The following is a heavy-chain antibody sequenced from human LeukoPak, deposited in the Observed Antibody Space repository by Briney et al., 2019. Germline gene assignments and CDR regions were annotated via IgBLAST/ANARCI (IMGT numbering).Heavy chain of an antibody. J-gene: IGHJ6*03. D-gene: IGHD2-2*02. CDR3: ARSPLVPGAIPLYYFYYYYMDV. CDR2: INQDGSEK. CDR1: GFTFSSHW. V-gene: IGHV3-7*01. Sequence: GGSLRLSCAASGFTFSSHWMSWVRQAPGKGLEWVANINQDGSEKYYVDSVKGRFTVSRDNAKNSLYLQMNSLRAEDTAVYFCARSPLVPGAIPLYYFYYYYMDVWGKGTTVTVSS.